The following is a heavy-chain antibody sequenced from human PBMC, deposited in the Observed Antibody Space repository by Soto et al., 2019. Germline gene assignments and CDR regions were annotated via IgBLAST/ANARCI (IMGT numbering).Heavy chain of an antibody. CDR3: ARDGDCSSTSCAYNWFDP. V-gene: IGHV3-33*01. D-gene: IGHD2-2*01. J-gene: IGHJ5*02. CDR2: IWYDGSNK. Sequence: QVQLVESGGGVVQPGRSLRLSCAASGFTFSSYGMHWVRQAPGKGLEWVAVIWYDGSNKYYADSVKGRFTISRDNSKNSLYLQMDSLRAEDTAVYYCARDGDCSSTSCAYNWFDPWGQGTLVTVSS. CDR1: GFTFSSYG.